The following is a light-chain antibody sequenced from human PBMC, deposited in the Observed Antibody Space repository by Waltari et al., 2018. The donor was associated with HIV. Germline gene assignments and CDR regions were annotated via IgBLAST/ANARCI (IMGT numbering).Light chain of an antibody. CDR2: RNN. J-gene: IGLJ2*01. V-gene: IGLV1-47*01. CDR3: VAWDDSLRGVV. CDR1: TSNIGSND. Sequence: FVLTQPPSASGTPGQRVTISCSGSTSNIGSNDAFWYQHPPGAAPKLLIHRNNQRPSGVPGRFSGSTSGTSASLTISGLRSEDEADYYCVAWDDSLRGVVFGGGTKVAAL.